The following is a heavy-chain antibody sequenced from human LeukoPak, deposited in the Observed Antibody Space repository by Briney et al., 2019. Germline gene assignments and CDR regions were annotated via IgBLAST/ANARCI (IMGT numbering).Heavy chain of an antibody. CDR1: RFTFSSYS. Sequence: GGSLRLSCAASRFTFSSYSMNWVRQAPGKGLEWVSYISSSIISTIYYADSVKGRLTISRDNAKNSLYLQMNSLRAEDTAVYYCARKNGSSWDYWGQGTLVTVSS. CDR3: ARKNGSSWDY. CDR2: ISSSIISTI. D-gene: IGHD6-6*01. V-gene: IGHV3-48*01. J-gene: IGHJ4*02.